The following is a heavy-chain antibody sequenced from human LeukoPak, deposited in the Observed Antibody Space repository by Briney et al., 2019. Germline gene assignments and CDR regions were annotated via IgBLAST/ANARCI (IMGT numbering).Heavy chain of an antibody. Sequence: PGESLKISCKGSGYSFTSYWISWVRQMPGKGLERMGRIDPSDSYTNYSPSFQGHVTISADKSISTAYLRWSSLKASDTAMYYCARRQPAVAGTDAFDYWGQGTLVTVSS. CDR1: GYSFTSYW. CDR3: ARRQPAVAGTDAFDY. CDR2: IDPSDSYT. J-gene: IGHJ4*02. V-gene: IGHV5-10-1*01. D-gene: IGHD6-19*01.